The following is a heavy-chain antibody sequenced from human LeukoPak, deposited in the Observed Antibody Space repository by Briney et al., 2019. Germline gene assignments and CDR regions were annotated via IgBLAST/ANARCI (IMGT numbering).Heavy chain of an antibody. CDR3: GRGFGTT. J-gene: IGHJ4*02. CDR1: DFTFSSNW. D-gene: IGHD1-1*01. CDR2: ISSDGSYT. Sequence: GGSLRLSCTASDFTFSSNWMCWVRQAPGKGLVWVSRISSDGSYTSYADSVKGRFTISRDNAKNTLYLQMNNLRPEDTAVYYCGRGFGTTWGQGTLVSVSS. V-gene: IGHV3-74*01.